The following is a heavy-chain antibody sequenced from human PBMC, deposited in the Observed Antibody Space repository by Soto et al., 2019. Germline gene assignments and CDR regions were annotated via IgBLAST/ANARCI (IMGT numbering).Heavy chain of an antibody. CDR2: IHGGTGQT. CDR3: ARGKGMEENYYYYGLDI. V-gene: IGHV1-3*01. D-gene: IGHD1-1*01. J-gene: IGHJ6*02. CDR1: GYTFSTHA. Sequence: ASVKVSCKASGYTFSTHAMHWVRQAPGQSLEWMGWIHGGTGQTKHSHRFQDRVSITRDTSASTAYMELSSLRSEDTAVYYCARGKGMEENYYYYGLDIWGQGTRVTVSS.